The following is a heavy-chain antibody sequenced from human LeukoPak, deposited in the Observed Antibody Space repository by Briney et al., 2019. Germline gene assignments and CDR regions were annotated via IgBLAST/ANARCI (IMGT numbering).Heavy chain of an antibody. Sequence: GGSLRLSCAASGFTFSSYAMRWVRQAPGKGLEWVSGISGSGGNTYYADSVKGRFTVSRDNSKNTLYLQMNSLRAEDTAVYYCAKETFYYGSGSFMGYWGQGTLVTVSS. D-gene: IGHD3-10*01. J-gene: IGHJ4*02. CDR3: AKETFYYGSGSFMGY. CDR1: GFTFSSYA. CDR2: ISGSGGNT. V-gene: IGHV3-23*01.